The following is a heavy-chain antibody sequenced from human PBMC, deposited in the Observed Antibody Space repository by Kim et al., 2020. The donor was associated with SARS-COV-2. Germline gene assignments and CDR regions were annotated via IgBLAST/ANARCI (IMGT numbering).Heavy chain of an antibody. CDR1: GFTFSSYS. Sequence: GGSLRLSCAASGFTFSSYSMNWVRQAPGKGLEWVSSISSSSSYIYYADSVKGRFTISRDNAKNSLYLQMNSLRAEDTAVYYCARDMGGSYFGEAFDIWGQGTMVTVSS. D-gene: IGHD1-26*01. J-gene: IGHJ3*02. CDR3: ARDMGGSYFGEAFDI. CDR2: ISSSSSYI. V-gene: IGHV3-21*01.